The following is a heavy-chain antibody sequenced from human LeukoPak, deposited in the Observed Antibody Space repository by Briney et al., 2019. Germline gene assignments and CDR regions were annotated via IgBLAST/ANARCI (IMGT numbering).Heavy chain of an antibody. Sequence: ASVKVSCKASGYTFTGYYMHWVRQAPGQGLEWMGWINPNSGGTNYAQKFQGRVTMTRDTSISTAYMELSSLRSEDTAVYYCATLHSPHAMVRGPFDYWGQGTLVTVSS. J-gene: IGHJ4*02. CDR1: GYTFTGYY. D-gene: IGHD3-10*01. CDR3: ATLHSPHAMVRGPFDY. CDR2: INPNSGGT. V-gene: IGHV1-2*02.